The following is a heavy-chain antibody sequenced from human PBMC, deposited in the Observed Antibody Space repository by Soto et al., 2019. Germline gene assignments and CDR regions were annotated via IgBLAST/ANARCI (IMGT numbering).Heavy chain of an antibody. D-gene: IGHD1-26*01. J-gene: IGHJ4*02. CDR1: GGTFSSYA. Sequence: ASVKVSCKASGGTFSSYAISWVRQAPGQGLEWMGGIIPIFGTANYAQKFQGRVTITADESTSTAYMELSSLRSEDTAVYYCARDRAWELLGTFDYWGQGTLVTVSS. CDR3: ARDRAWELLGTFDY. CDR2: IIPIFGTA. V-gene: IGHV1-69*13.